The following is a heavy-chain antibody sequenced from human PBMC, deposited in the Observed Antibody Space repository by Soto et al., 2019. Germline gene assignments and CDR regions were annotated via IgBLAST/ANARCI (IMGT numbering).Heavy chain of an antibody. CDR3: AREWNPLNWFDS. J-gene: IGHJ5*01. V-gene: IGHV3-48*02. D-gene: IGHD1-1*01. CDR2: ISSSSSTI. CDR1: GFTFSSYS. Sequence: GSLRLSCAASGFTFSSYSMNWVRQAPGKGLEWVSYISSSSSTIYYADSVKGRFTISRDNAKNSLYLQMNSLRDEDTAVYYCAREWNPLNWFDSWGQGTLVTVSS.